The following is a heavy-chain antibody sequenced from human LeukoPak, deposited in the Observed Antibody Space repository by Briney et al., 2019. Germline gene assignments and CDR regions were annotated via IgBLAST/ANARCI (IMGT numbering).Heavy chain of an antibody. J-gene: IGHJ4*02. CDR1: GFSLSTSGVG. CDR2: IYWDDAK. V-gene: IGHV2-5*02. D-gene: IGHD2-15*01. Sequence: SGPTLVKPTQTLTLTCTFSGFSLSTSGVGVGWIRQPPGKALEWLAVIYWDDAKRYSPSLQSRLTVTKDTSKNQVVLTVTNLDPVDAATYYCARRGYCSGDNCYSGRYFGYWGQGTLVTVSS. CDR3: ARRGYCSGDNCYSGRYFGY.